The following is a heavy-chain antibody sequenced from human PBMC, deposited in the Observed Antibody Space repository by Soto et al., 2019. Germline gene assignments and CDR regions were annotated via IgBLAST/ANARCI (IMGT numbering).Heavy chain of an antibody. CDR2: ISGYNGNT. D-gene: IGHD6-19*01. CDR1: GYSISTYG. CDR3: ARDYLSTSGWYLGSDY. V-gene: IGHV1-18*01. J-gene: IGHJ4*02. Sequence: QVQLVQSKSEMKQPRASVRVSCKASGYSISTYGFAWVRQAPEQRLERLGWISGYNGNTNYAQNLQGRLTMIIVTSTSTAYMELRSLRPDDTAVYFCARDYLSTSGWYLGSDYWGQGTLVPVSS.